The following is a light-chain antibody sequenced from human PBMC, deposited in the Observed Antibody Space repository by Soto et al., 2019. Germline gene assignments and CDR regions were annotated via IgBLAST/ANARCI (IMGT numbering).Light chain of an antibody. CDR1: QSVRSDY. V-gene: IGKV3-20*01. CDR3: QQYGNSPLT. CDR2: GVS. Sequence: EIVXTQSPDTLSLSPGQRATLSCRASQSVRSDYFAWYQQKPGQAPRVIIFGVSTRATGVPDRFSGSGSGTDFTLTISRMEPEDFALYYCQQYGNSPLTFGGGTKVDIK. J-gene: IGKJ4*01.